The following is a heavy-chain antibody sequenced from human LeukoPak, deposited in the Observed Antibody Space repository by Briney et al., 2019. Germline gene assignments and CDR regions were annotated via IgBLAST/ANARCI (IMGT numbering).Heavy chain of an antibody. D-gene: IGHD1-14*01. Sequence: GASVKVSCKTSGGSFGSFAFGWVRQAPGQGLDWMGGIIPIFATTNYAQEFQGRVSITADESTSTVFMELNSLRSGDTAVNYCARGPPLTYDHTPEGYYHYYMDVWGTGTTVTISS. CDR2: IIPIFATT. CDR3: ARGPPLTYDHTPEGYYHYYMDV. V-gene: IGHV1-69*13. CDR1: GGSFGSFA. J-gene: IGHJ6*03.